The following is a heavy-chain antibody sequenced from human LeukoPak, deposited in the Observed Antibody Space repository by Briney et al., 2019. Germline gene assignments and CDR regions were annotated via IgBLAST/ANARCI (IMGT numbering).Heavy chain of an antibody. J-gene: IGHJ6*02. CDR1: GVSFSSYE. Sequence: GGSLRLSCAASGVSFSSYEMNWVRQAPGKGLEWVAYISSSGSTIYYADYVKGRFTISRDNAKNSLYLQMNSLRGEDTAVYYCARDEWFGTSYYYYYGMDVWGQGTTVTVSS. V-gene: IGHV3-48*03. CDR2: ISSSGSTI. D-gene: IGHD3-10*01. CDR3: ARDEWFGTSYYYYYGMDV.